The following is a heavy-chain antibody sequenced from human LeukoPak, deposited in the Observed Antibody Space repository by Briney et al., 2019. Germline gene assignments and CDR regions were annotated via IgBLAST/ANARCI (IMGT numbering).Heavy chain of an antibody. D-gene: IGHD3-9*01. J-gene: IGHJ4*02. CDR2: INTNTGNP. CDR1: GYTFTNYA. CDR3: ARATLKRYFDWKGDFDY. V-gene: IGHV7-4-1*02. Sequence: ASVKVSCKASGYTFTNYAMNWVRQAPGQGLEWMGWINTNTGNPTYAQGFTGRFVFSLDTSVSTAYLQVSSLKAEDTAVYYCARATLKRYFDWKGDFDYWGQGTLVTVSS.